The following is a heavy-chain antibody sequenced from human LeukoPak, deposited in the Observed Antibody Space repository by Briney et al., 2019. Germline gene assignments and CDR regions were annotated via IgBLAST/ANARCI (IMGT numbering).Heavy chain of an antibody. CDR3: APNWERGSWYLDL. V-gene: IGHV3-30*03. CDR1: GFTFSNYG. Sequence: GGSLRLSCAASGFTFSNYGVHWVRQAPGKGLEWVAAISSDGGEKFYADSVKGRFAISRDNSKKTLYLQMNSLRAEDTAMYYCAPNWERGSWYLDLWGRGTLVTVSS. J-gene: IGHJ2*01. CDR2: ISSDGGEK. D-gene: IGHD1-1*01.